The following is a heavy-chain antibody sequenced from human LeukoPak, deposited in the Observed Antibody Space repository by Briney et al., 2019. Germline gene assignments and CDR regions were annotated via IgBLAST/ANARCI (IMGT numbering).Heavy chain of an antibody. J-gene: IGHJ2*01. Sequence: GGSLRLSCAASGFTFSSYAMHWVRQAPGKGLEWVAVISYDGSNKYYADSVKGRFTISRDNSKNTLYLQMNTLRAEDTAIYYCAKDRTVGASYWYFDLWGRGTLVTVSS. CDR3: AKDRTVGASYWYFDL. V-gene: IGHV3-30-3*01. CDR1: GFTFSSYA. CDR2: ISYDGSNK. D-gene: IGHD1-26*01.